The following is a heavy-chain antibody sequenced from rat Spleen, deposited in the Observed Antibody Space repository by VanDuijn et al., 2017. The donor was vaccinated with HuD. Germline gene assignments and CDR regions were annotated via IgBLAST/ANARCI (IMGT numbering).Heavy chain of an antibody. D-gene: IGHD1-2*01. V-gene: IGHV3-1*01. CDR2: ISYSGST. J-gene: IGHJ2*01. Sequence: EVQLQESGPGLVKPSQSLSLTCSVTGYSITSNYWGWIRKFPGNKMEWMGYISYSGSTSYNPSLKSRISITRDTSKNQFFLQLNSVTTEDTATYYCAGSYISSYVMDAWGLGVMVTVSS. CDR1: GYSITSNY. CDR3: AGSYISSYVMDA.